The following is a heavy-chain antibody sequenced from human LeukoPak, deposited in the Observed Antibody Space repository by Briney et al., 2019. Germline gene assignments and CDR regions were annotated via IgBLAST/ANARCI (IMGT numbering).Heavy chain of an antibody. D-gene: IGHD3-10*01. CDR2: ISSSSSYI. CDR1: GFTFSSYS. CDR3: ASYGSGTTYYYYGMDV. Sequence: PGGSLRLSCAAPGFTFSSYSMNWVRQAPGKGLEWVSSISSSSSYIYYADSVKGRFTISRDNAKNSLYLQMNSLRAEDTAVYYCASYGSGTTYYYYGMDVWGQGTTVTVSS. J-gene: IGHJ6*02. V-gene: IGHV3-21*01.